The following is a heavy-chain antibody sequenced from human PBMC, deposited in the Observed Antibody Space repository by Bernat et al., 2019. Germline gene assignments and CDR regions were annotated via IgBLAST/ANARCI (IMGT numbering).Heavy chain of an antibody. CDR2: IYYSGST. J-gene: IGHJ4*02. V-gene: IGHV4-31*03. Sequence: QVQLQESGPGLVKPSQTLSLTCTVSGGSISSGGYYWSWIRQHPGKGLEWIGYIYYSGSTYYNPSLRSRATISVDPSKNQVSLRLSSVTAADTAVYYCARDGGYSGTYFPFDYWGQGTLVTVSS. CDR1: GGSISSGGYY. CDR3: ARDGGYSGTYFPFDY. D-gene: IGHD1-26*01.